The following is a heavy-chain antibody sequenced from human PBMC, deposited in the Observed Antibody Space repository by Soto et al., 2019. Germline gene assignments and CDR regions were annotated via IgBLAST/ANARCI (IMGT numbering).Heavy chain of an antibody. CDR3: ARLQYTVVTPIDM. CDR1: DVSLTGFQ. J-gene: IGHJ3*02. D-gene: IGHD2-21*02. Sequence: SDTLSLTCAVYDVSLTGFQWTWIRRPPGKGLEWIGEIKHSGNTNSNPSLKSRVTISMDTSKNQISLRLTSVTAADTAMYYCARLQYTVVTPIDMWGQGTMVTVSS. CDR2: IKHSGNT. V-gene: IGHV4-34*01.